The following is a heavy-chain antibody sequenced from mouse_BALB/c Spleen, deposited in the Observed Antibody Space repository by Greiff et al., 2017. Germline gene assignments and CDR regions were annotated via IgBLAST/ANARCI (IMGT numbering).Heavy chain of an antibody. CDR3: ARSNYRYGAVFDY. J-gene: IGHJ2*01. CDR2: IDPSDSYT. V-gene: IGHV1-69*02. Sequence: VQLQQSGAELVKPGASVKLSCKASGYTFTSYYMYWVKQRPGQGLEWIGEIDPSDSYTNYNQKFKGKATLTVDKSSSTAYMQLSSLTSEDSAVYYCARSNYRYGAVFDYWGQGTTLTVSS. D-gene: IGHD2-14*01. CDR1: GYTFTSYY.